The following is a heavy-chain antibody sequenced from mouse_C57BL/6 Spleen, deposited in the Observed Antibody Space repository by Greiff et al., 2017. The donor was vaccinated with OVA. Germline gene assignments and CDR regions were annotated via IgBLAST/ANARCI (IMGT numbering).Heavy chain of an antibody. CDR1: GYSITSGYY. CDR2: ISYDGSN. CDR3: AREGGTPFAY. D-gene: IGHD3-3*01. Sequence: EVQLQESGPGLVKPSQSLSLTCSVTGYSITSGYYWNWIRQFPGNKLEWMGYISYDGSNNYNPSLKNRTSITRDTSKNQFFLKLNSVTTEDTATYYCAREGGTPFAYWGQGTLVTVSA. V-gene: IGHV3-6*01. J-gene: IGHJ3*01.